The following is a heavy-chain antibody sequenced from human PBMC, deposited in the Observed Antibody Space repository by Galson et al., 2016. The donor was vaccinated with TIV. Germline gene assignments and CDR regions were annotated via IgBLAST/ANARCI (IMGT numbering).Heavy chain of an antibody. J-gene: IGHJ4*02. CDR1: GYRFSRYW. Sequence: QSGAEVKKPGESLKISCKGSGYRFSRYWIGWVRQRPGKGLEWLGIIFPDDSDTRYSPSLEGQVTFSADKSNRTAYLQWSSLKASDPAIYYCARQFSYSDSSGYHYFDSWGQGTMVTVSS. V-gene: IGHV5-51*01. CDR2: IFPDDSDT. CDR3: ARQFSYSDSSGYHYFDS. D-gene: IGHD3-22*01.